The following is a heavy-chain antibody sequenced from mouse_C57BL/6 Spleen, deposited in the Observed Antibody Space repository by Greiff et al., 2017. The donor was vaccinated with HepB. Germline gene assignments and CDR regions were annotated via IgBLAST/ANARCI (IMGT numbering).Heavy chain of an antibody. D-gene: IGHD2-5*01. V-gene: IGHV1-22*01. J-gene: IGHJ2*01. Sequence: EVQLQQSGPELVKPGASVKMSCKASGYTFTDYNMHWVKQSHGKSLEWIGYINPNNGGTSYNQKFKGKATLTVNKSSSTAYMELRSLTSEDSAVYYCARSGYYSNYLDYWGQGTTLTVSS. CDR3: ARSGYYSNYLDY. CDR1: GYTFTDYN. CDR2: INPNNGGT.